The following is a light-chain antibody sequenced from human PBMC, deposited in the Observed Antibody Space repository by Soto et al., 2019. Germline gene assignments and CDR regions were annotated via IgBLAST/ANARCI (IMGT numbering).Light chain of an antibody. CDR3: QQSYSYPQT. J-gene: IGKJ2*01. Sequence: DIQMTQSPSSLSASVGDRVTITCRASQSISTYLNWYQHKPGKAPNLLIYTASSLQSGVPSRFSGSVSGTDFTLTISSLQPEDFATYYCQQSYSYPQTFGQGTNLQIK. V-gene: IGKV1-39*01. CDR1: QSISTY. CDR2: TAS.